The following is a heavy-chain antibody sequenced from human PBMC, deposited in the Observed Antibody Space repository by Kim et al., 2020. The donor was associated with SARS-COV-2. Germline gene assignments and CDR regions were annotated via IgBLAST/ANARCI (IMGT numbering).Heavy chain of an antibody. D-gene: IGHD4-4*01. CDR3: AKDFFYSNFLFDY. Sequence: SADSVQGRFTISRDNSKNTLYLQMNSLRAEDTAVYYCAKDFFYSNFLFDYWGQGTLVIVSS. V-gene: IGHV3-23*01. J-gene: IGHJ4*02.